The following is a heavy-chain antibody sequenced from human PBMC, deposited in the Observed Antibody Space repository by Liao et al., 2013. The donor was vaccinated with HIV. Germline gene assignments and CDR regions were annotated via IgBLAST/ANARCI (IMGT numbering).Heavy chain of an antibody. CDR3: ARGGGMTTVTTASFDI. Sequence: QVQLQESGPGLVKPSQTLSLTCTVSGGSISSGSYYWSWIRQPAGKGLEWIGRIYTSGSTNYNPSLKSRVTISVDTSKNQFSLRLTSVTAADTAVYYCARGGGMTTVTTASFDIWGRGTVVTVSS. D-gene: IGHD4-17*01. CDR1: GGSISSGSYY. J-gene: IGHJ3*02. V-gene: IGHV4-61*02. CDR2: IYTSGST.